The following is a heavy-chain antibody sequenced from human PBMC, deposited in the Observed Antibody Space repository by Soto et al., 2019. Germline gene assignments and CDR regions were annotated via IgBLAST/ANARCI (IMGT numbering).Heavy chain of an antibody. CDR2: IDGSGGIT. V-gene: IGHV3-23*01. Sequence: PWGSLRLSCAASGFTFCTTDIILVRQAPGEGLEWVSTIDGSGGITYYADSVKGRFTISRDNSRNTVYLQMNSLRGDDTALYYCVKNSGWFNTWGQGALVTVSS. CDR1: GFTFCTTD. CDR3: VKNSGWFNT. D-gene: IGHD3-10*01. J-gene: IGHJ5*02.